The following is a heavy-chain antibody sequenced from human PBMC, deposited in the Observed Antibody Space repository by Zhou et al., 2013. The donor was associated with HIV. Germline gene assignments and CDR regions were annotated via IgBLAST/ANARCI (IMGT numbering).Heavy chain of an antibody. J-gene: IGHJ6*02. CDR1: GYTFTNYD. CDR3: ARGGTGTTTDYNYFGMDV. V-gene: IGHV1-8*03. D-gene: IGHD1-1*01. CDR2: MNPRSGNT. Sequence: QVQLVQSGAEVKKPGASVKVSCKASGYTFTNYDINWVRQATGQGLEWMGWMNPRSGNTGYAQKFQGRVTITRNTSINTAYMELSSLRSEDTAVYYCARGGTGTTTDYNYFGMDVWGQGTTVIVSS.